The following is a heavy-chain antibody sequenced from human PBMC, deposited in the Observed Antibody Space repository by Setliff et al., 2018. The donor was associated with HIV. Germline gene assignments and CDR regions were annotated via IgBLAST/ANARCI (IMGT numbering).Heavy chain of an antibody. J-gene: IGHJ4*02. CDR2: INHSGST. D-gene: IGHD4-17*01. CDR1: GGSFNGYS. CDR3: ARSYGDPYYFDY. Sequence: SETLSLTCAVYGGSFNGYSWTWIRQPPGKGLEWIGGINHSGSTNYNPSLKSRVTLSIDTSKNQLSLKVSSLTAADTAMYYCARSYGDPYYFDYWGQGTLVTVSS. V-gene: IGHV4-34*01.